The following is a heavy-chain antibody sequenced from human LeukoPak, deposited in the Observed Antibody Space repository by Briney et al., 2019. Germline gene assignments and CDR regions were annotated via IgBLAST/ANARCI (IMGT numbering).Heavy chain of an antibody. CDR3: ARRAATGRFDP. J-gene: IGHJ5*02. V-gene: IGHV5-51*01. Sequence: ESLKISCKGSGYIFTSYWIGWVRQMPGKGLEWMGIIYPGDSHTTYSPSFQGQVTISADKSISTAYLQWSSLKASDTAMYYCARRAATGRFDPWGQGTLVTVSS. CDR2: IYPGDSHT. CDR1: GYIFTSYW. D-gene: IGHD6-13*01.